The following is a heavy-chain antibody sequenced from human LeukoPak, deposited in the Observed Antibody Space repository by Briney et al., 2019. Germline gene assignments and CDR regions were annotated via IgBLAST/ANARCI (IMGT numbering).Heavy chain of an antibody. CDR2: INHSGST. CDR1: GGSFSGYY. Sequence: PSETLSLTCAVYGGSFSGYYWSWIRQPPGKGLEWIGEINHSGSTNYNPSLKSRVTISVDTSKNQFSLKLSSVTAADAAVYFCAVSPRGYYYGLDVWGQGTTVTVSS. J-gene: IGHJ6*01. CDR3: AVSPRGYYYGLDV. D-gene: IGHD2-15*01. V-gene: IGHV4-34*01.